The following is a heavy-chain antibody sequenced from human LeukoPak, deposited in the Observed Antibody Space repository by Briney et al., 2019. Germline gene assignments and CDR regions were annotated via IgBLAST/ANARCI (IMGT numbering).Heavy chain of an antibody. D-gene: IGHD3-3*02. J-gene: IGHJ6*03. CDR2: INHSGST. Sequence: PSQTLSLTCTVSGGSISSGSYYWSWIRQPPGKGLEWIGEINHSGSTNYNPSLKSRVTISVDTSKNQFSLKLSSVTAADTAVYYCARVVHFWSGYFRDYYYMDVWGKGTTVTVSS. V-gene: IGHV4-39*07. CDR1: GGSISSGSYY. CDR3: ARVVHFWSGYFRDYYYMDV.